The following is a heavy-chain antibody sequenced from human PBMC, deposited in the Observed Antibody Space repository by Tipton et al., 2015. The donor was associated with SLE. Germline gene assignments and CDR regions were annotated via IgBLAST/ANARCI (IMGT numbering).Heavy chain of an antibody. CDR2: IYPGDSDT. J-gene: IGHJ3*02. D-gene: IGHD4-11*01. Sequence: VQLVQSGAEVKKSGESLKISCKGSGYSFTSYWIGWVRQMPGKGLEWMGIIYPGDSDTTYSPSFQGQVTISADKSISTAYLQWSSLKASDTAMYYCARRPSAYMTTMTTWAFDIWGQGTMVTVSS. CDR1: GYSFTSYW. CDR3: ARRPSAYMTTMTTWAFDI. V-gene: IGHV5-51*03.